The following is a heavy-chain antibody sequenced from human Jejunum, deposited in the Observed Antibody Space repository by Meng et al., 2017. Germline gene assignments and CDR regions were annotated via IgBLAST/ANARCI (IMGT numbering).Heavy chain of an antibody. CDR1: GFSLSTRGVG. CDR2: IYWDDDK. J-gene: IGHJ4*02. Sequence: QITLKESGPTLVKPTQTLPLTCTFSGFSLSTRGVGVGWIRQPPGKALEWLAVIYWDDDKRYSPSLKTRVTITKDTSKNQVVLTMTNMDPVDTATYYCARKGALEPLDYWGQGTLVTVSS. CDR3: ARKGALEPLDY. V-gene: IGHV2-5*02. D-gene: IGHD1-1*01.